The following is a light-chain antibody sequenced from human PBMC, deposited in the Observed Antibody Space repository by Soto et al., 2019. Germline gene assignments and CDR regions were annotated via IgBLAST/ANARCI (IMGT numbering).Light chain of an antibody. CDR1: QSVSSN. J-gene: IGKJ2*01. CDR3: QQYNNWPIYT. V-gene: IGKV3-15*01. CDR2: DAS. Sequence: EIVMTQSPATLSVSPGERATLSCRASQSVSSNLAWFPQKPGQAPRLLIYDASTRATGIPARFSGSGSGTEFTLTISSLQSEDFAVYYCQQYNNWPIYTFGQGTKLEIK.